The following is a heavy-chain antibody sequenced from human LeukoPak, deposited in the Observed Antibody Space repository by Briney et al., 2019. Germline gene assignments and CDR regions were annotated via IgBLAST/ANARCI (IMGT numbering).Heavy chain of an antibody. CDR3: GRFGYVSAVDP. J-gene: IGHJ5*02. CDR1: GFASSSYW. V-gene: IGHV3-7*01. Sequence: GGSLRLSCGASGFASSSYWVTWVPQAPGTGLGFGANIEAAGRATYPPDSVKGRFTISRDNTQKLLYLQMNSLTAPDSAGHHCGRFGYVSAVDPWGQGALVTVSS. D-gene: IGHD2-15*01. CDR2: IEAAGRAT.